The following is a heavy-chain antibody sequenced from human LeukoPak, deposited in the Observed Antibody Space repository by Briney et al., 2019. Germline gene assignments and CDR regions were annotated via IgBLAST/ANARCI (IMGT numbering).Heavy chain of an antibody. CDR2: IWYDGSNK. CDR3: ARDGEYCSAGCTSHSYSYGLDV. D-gene: IGHD2-15*01. V-gene: IGHV3-33*01. Sequence: GGSLRLSCAAPGFSFSNHGIHWVRQAPGKGLEWVSLIWYDGSNKYYADSVKGRFTISRDDSKNTVYLQMNSLGAEDTSVYYCARDGEYCSAGCTSHSYSYGLDVWGQGTTVTVSS. CDR1: GFSFSNHG. J-gene: IGHJ6*02.